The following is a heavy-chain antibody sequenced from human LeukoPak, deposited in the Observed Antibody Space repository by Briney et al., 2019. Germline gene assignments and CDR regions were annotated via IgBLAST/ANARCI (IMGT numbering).Heavy chain of an antibody. CDR1: GYTFTSFG. CDR3: TRDHCRGDNCPSLDY. Sequence: ASVKVSCKPSGYTFTSFGISWVRQAPGQGLEWMGWIGAYNGDTNYAQKFQGRVTMTTDTSTSTACMDLRSLRSDDTAVYYCTRDHCRGDNCPSLDYWGQGTLVTVSS. CDR2: IGAYNGDT. J-gene: IGHJ4*02. V-gene: IGHV1-18*04. D-gene: IGHD2-15*01.